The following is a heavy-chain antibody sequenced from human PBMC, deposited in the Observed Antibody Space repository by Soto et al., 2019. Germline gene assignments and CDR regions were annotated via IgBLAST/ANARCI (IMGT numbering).Heavy chain of an antibody. V-gene: IGHV1-46*01. Sequence: GASVKVSCKASGYTFTSYSMHWVRQAPGQGLEWMGIINPSGGSTSYAQKFQGRVTMTRDTSTSTVYMELSSLRSGDTAVYYCARDNYGDYAYFDYWGQGTLVTVSS. D-gene: IGHD4-17*01. CDR1: GYTFTSYS. CDR2: INPSGGST. CDR3: ARDNYGDYAYFDY. J-gene: IGHJ4*02.